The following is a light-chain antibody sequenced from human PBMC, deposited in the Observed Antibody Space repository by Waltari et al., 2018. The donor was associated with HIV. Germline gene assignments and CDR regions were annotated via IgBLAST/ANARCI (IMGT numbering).Light chain of an antibody. J-gene: IGKJ4*01. CDR2: DVS. CDR3: QQRSSRPPLT. CDR1: QRLAPY. V-gene: IGKV3-11*01. Sequence: IVLTQSPCTLSLSPGSRAPLSCRASQRLAPYVAWYQQKPGQAPRLLIYDVSNRATDIPARFSASGSGTDFTLTISSLEPEDFAMYYCQQRSSRPPLTFGGGTRVEIK.